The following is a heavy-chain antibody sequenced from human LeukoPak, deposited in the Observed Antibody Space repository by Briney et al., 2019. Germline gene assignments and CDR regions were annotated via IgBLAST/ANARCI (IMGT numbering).Heavy chain of an antibody. CDR1: GGSISSHY. CDR2: IYYSGST. CDR3: ASRDYCGNFLRY. Sequence: SETLSLTCTVSGGSISSHYWSWIRQPPRKGLEWIGYIYYSGSTNYNPSLKSRVTISVDTSKNQFSLKLSSVTAADTAVYYCASRDYCGNFLRYWSQGTLVTVSS. V-gene: IGHV4-59*11. D-gene: IGHD4-23*01. J-gene: IGHJ4*02.